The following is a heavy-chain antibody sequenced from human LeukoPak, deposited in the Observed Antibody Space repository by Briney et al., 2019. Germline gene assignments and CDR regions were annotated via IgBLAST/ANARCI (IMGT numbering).Heavy chain of an antibody. CDR2: IYYSGST. J-gene: IGHJ2*01. CDR1: GGSISSSSYY. V-gene: IGHV4-39*07. CDR3: ARDKHLSSGYYPAYWYFDL. D-gene: IGHD3-22*01. Sequence: KPSETLSLTCTVSGGSISSSSYYWGWIRQPPGKGLEWIGSIYYSGSTYYNPSLKSRVTISVDTSKNQFSLKLSSVTAADTAVYYCARDKHLSSGYYPAYWYFDLWGRGTLVTVSS.